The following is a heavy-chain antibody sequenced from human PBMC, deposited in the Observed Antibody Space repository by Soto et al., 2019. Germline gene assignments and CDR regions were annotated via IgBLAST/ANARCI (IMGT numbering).Heavy chain of an antibody. D-gene: IGHD6-13*01. CDR1: GFTFSSYA. V-gene: IGHV3-23*01. CDR2: ISGSGGST. J-gene: IGHJ6*03. CDR3: ARDKYSSSYRYYYYYYMDV. Sequence: GGSLRLSCAASGFTFSSYAMSWVRQAPGKGLEWVSAISGSGGSTYYADSVKGRFTISRDNAKNSLYLQMNSLRAEDTAVYYCARDKYSSSYRYYYYYYMDVWGKGTTVTVSS.